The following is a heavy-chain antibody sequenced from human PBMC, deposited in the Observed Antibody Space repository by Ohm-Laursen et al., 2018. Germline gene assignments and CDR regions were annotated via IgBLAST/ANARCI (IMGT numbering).Heavy chain of an antibody. CDR1: GFTFSSYW. CDR3: ARGPYYDFWPYYFDY. J-gene: IGHJ4*02. CDR2: ISSSSSTI. Sequence: SLRLSCTASGFTFSSYWMSWVRQAPGKGLEWVSYISSSSSTIYYADSVKGRFTISRDNAKNSLYLQMNSLRAEDTAVYYCARGPYYDFWPYYFDYWGQGTLVTVSS. D-gene: IGHD3-3*01. V-gene: IGHV3-48*01.